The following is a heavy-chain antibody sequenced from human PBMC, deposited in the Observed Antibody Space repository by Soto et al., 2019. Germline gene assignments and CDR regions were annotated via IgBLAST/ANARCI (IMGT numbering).Heavy chain of an antibody. CDR2: ISYDGSNK. V-gene: IGHV3-30-3*01. CDR1: GFTFNFYA. D-gene: IGHD6-19*01. Sequence: PGGSLRLSCAASGFTFNFYAMHWVRQAPGKGLEWVALISYDGSNKYYADSVQGRFTISRDNSKNTLYLQMNGLRAEDTAVYYCAKDPSYSSGLFDYWGQGTLVTVSS. CDR3: AKDPSYSSGLFDY. J-gene: IGHJ4*02.